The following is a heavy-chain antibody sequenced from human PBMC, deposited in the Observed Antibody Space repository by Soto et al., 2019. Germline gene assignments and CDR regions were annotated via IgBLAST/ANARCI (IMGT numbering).Heavy chain of an antibody. D-gene: IGHD3-10*01. J-gene: IGHJ6*02. Sequence: PSETLSLTCAVSGGSISSSNWWSGVRQPPGKGLEWIGEIYHSGSTNYNPSLKSRVTISVDKSKNQFSLKLSSVTAADTAVYYCARDMDYGHYGSWSLYYYCYGMDVWGQGTTVTVSS. CDR2: IYHSGST. CDR3: ARDMDYGHYGSWSLYYYCYGMDV. V-gene: IGHV4-4*02. CDR1: GGSISSSNW.